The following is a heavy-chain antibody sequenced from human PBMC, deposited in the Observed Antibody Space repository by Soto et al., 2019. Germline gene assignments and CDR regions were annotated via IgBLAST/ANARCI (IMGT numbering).Heavy chain of an antibody. CDR2: IIPIFGTA. D-gene: IGHD2-21*02. J-gene: IGHJ4*02. CDR1: GGTFSSYA. Sequence: QVQLVQSGAEVKKPGSSVKVSCKASGGTFSSYAISWVRQAPGQGLEWMGGIIPIFGTANYAQKFQGRVTITADESTSTAYRELSSLRSEDTAVYYCVGGVVVVVTGDFDYWGQGTLVTVSS. CDR3: VGGVVVVVTGDFDY. V-gene: IGHV1-69*12.